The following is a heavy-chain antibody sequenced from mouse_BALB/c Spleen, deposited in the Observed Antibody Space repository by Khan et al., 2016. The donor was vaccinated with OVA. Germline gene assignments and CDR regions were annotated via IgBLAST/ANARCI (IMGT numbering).Heavy chain of an antibody. CDR1: GVSLTSYG. Sequence: QVQLKESGPGLVAPSQSLSITCTVSGVSLTSYGVHWVRQPPGKGLEWLGVIWACGSTNYTSALMSRMSISKDNSKSQDFVTTDSLPTDDTARYYCTNPEDIWGQGTTLTVSS. V-gene: IGHV2-9*02. CDR2: IWACGST. J-gene: IGHJ2*01. CDR3: TNPEDI. D-gene: IGHD1-3*01.